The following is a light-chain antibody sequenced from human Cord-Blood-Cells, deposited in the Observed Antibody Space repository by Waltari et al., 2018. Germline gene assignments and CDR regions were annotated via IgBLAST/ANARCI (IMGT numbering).Light chain of an antibody. J-gene: IGLJ3*02. Sequence: QSALTQPPSVSGSPGQSVTISCTGTSSDVGSYNRVSWYQHPPGTAPKLMIYEVSNRPSGVPDRFSGSKSGNTASLTISGLQAEDETDYYCSSYTSSSTRVFGGGTKLTVL. V-gene: IGLV2-18*02. CDR2: EVS. CDR3: SSYTSSSTRV. CDR1: SSDVGSYNR.